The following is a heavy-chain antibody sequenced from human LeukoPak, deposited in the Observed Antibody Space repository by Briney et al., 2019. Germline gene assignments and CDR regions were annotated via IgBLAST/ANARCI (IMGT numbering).Heavy chain of an antibody. V-gene: IGHV1-18*01. Sequence: ASVKVSCKASGGTFSSYAISWVRQAPGQGLEWMGWISPYNYNPKYAQKVQGRVSMTIDTSTSTAYMELRSLRSDDTAVYYCARDGDIVVVVAAIYYYYYGMDVWGQGTTVTVSS. CDR1: GGTFSSYA. D-gene: IGHD2-15*01. J-gene: IGHJ6*02. CDR2: ISPYNYNP. CDR3: ARDGDIVVVVAAIYYYYYGMDV.